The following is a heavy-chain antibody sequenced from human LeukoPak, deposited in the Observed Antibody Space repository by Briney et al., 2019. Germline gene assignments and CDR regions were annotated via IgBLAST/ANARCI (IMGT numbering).Heavy chain of an antibody. D-gene: IGHD1-26*01. CDR1: GFTFSIYA. CDR3: ASSRYSGNPTEFDY. CDR2: ISGSGGST. J-gene: IGHJ4*02. V-gene: IGHV3-23*01. Sequence: PGGSLRLSCAASGFTFSIYAMSWVRQAPGKGLEWVSAISGSGGSTYYADSVKGRFTISRDNSKNTLYLQMNSLRADDTAVYYCASSRYSGNPTEFDYWGQGTLVTVS.